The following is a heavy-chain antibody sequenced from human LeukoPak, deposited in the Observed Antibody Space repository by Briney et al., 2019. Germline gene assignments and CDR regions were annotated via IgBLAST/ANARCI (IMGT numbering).Heavy chain of an antibody. D-gene: IGHD1-26*01. CDR3: HVEVGAPYFGY. CDR1: GGSFSGYY. J-gene: IGHJ4*02. CDR2: INHSGST. V-gene: IGHV4-34*01. Sequence: PSETLSLTCAVYGGSFSGYYWSWIRQPPGKGLEWIGEINHSGSTNYNPSLKSRVTISVDTSKNQFSLKLSSVTAADTAVYYCHVEVGAPYFGYWGQGTLVTVSS.